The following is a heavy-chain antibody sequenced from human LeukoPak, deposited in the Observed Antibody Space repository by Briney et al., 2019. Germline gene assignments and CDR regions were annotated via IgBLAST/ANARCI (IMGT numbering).Heavy chain of an antibody. J-gene: IGHJ3*02. V-gene: IGHV4-39*01. CDR1: GGSISSSTFS. CDR3: ARQIVGADNDAFDI. D-gene: IGHD1-26*01. Sequence: SETLSLTCTVSGGSISSSTFSWGWIRQPPGKGLGWIGNIYYSRNTYYSPSLKSRVTISVDTSENQFSLKLTSVTAADTAVYYCARQIVGADNDAFDIWGQGTMVTVSS. CDR2: IYYSRNT.